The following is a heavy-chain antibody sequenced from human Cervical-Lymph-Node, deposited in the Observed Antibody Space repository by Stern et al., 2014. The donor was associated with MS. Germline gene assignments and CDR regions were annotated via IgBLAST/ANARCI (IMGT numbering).Heavy chain of an antibody. CDR1: GFTFSTYA. Sequence: VQLEESGGGVVQPGRSLSLSCVASGFTFSTYAMHWVRQAPGKGLAWVAFVSYDGTQRHSTDSVKARFTISRDNSKNTLYLHMNSLRDEDTAVYFCARGGRGVGLEYWGQGALVTVSS. D-gene: IGHD3-10*01. CDR3: ARGGRGVGLEY. J-gene: IGHJ4*02. CDR2: VSYDGTQR. V-gene: IGHV3-30-3*01.